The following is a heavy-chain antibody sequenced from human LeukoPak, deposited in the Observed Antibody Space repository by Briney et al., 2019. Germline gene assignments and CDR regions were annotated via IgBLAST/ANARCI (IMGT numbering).Heavy chain of an antibody. CDR2: INPNSGGT. CDR3: ARVSGYCSSTSCYNWFDP. J-gene: IGHJ5*02. D-gene: IGHD2-2*01. Sequence: ASVKVSCKASGYTFTGYYMHWVRQAPGQGLEWMGRINPNSGGTNYAQKFQGRVTMTRDTSISTVYMELSRLRSDDTAVYYCARVSGYCSSTSCYNWFDPWGQGTLVTVSS. V-gene: IGHV1-2*06. CDR1: GYTFTGYY.